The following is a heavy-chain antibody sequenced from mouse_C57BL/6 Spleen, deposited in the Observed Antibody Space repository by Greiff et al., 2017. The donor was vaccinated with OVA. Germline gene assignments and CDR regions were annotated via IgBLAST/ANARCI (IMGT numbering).Heavy chain of an antibody. V-gene: IGHV1-9*01. Sequence: QVQLQQSGAELMKPGASVKLSCKATGYTFTGYWIEWVKQRPGHGLEWIGEILPGSGSTNYNEKFKGKATFTADTSSNTAYMQLSNLTTEDYVICYGARGNMGYPYYYAMDDWGQGTSVTVSS. CDR3: ARGNMGYPYYYAMDD. CDR2: ILPGSGST. D-gene: IGHD1-1*02. CDR1: GYTFTGYW. J-gene: IGHJ4*01.